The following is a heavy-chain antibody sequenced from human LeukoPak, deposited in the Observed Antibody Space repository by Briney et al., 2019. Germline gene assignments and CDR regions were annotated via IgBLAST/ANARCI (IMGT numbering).Heavy chain of an antibody. J-gene: IGHJ4*02. CDR2: IYTSGIT. V-gene: IGHV4-61*02. Sequence: SETLSLXCTVSGGSSSSGSYYWSWSRQPAGKGLEWIGRIYTSGITNYNPSLKSRVTISVDTSKNQFSLKLSSVTAADTAVYYCARVRARYFDWLLYQEFDYWGQGTLVTVSS. CDR3: ARVRARYFDWLLYQEFDY. CDR1: GGSSSSGSYY. D-gene: IGHD3-9*01.